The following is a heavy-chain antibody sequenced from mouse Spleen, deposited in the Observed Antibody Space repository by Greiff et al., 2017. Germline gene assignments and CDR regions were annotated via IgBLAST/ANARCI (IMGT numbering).Heavy chain of an antibody. CDR3: ARELLRLRRFAY. J-gene: IGHJ3*01. CDR2: ISSGSSTI. V-gene: IGHV5-17*01. Sequence: EVKVVESGGGLVKPGGSLKLSCAASGFTFSDYGMHWVRQAPEKGLEWVAYISSGSSTIYYADTVKGRFTISRDNAKNTLFLQMTSLRSEDTAMYYCARELLRLRRFAYWGQGTLVTVSA. D-gene: IGHD1-2*01. CDR1: GFTFSDYG.